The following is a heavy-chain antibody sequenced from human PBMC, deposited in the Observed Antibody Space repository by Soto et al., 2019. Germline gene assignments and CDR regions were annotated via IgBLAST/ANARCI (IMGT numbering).Heavy chain of an antibody. Sequence: EVQLVESGGGLVKPGGSLRLSCAASGFTFSSYSMNWVRQAPGKGLEWVSSISSSSSYIYYADSVKGRFTISRDNAKNSLYLKMNSLRAEDTAVYYCAIDRRDGYNFDYCGQGTLVTVSS. J-gene: IGHJ4*02. V-gene: IGHV3-21*01. CDR2: ISSSSSYI. CDR3: AIDRRDGYNFDY. CDR1: GFTFSSYS. D-gene: IGHD5-12*01.